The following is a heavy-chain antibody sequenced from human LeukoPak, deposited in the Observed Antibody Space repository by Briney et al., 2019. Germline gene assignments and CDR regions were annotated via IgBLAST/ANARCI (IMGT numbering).Heavy chain of an antibody. J-gene: IGHJ4*02. CDR2: IYSGGST. V-gene: IGHV3-53*01. Sequence: GGSLRLSCAASEFIVSSNYMSWVRQAPGKGLEWVSVIYSGGSTYYADSVKGRFTISRDNSKNTLYLQMNSLGAEDTAVYYCASSGNYYPYLLDYWGQGTLVTVSS. CDR3: ASSGNYYPYLLDY. D-gene: IGHD1-26*01. CDR1: EFIVSSNY.